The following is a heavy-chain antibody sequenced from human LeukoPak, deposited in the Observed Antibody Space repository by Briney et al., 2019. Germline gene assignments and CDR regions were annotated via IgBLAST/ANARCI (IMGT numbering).Heavy chain of an antibody. CDR2: TSGTGETT. Sequence: GGLLRLSCAASGFTFSDYYMSWIRQAPGQGLEWGSSTSGTGETTFNAGSVKGRFTTSRANSKTTLYLQMSRLRVEHTAIYYCAKDQRSDTISRIGRRQYYSDSWGQGTLVTVSS. CDR1: GFTFSDYY. V-gene: IGHV3-23*01. D-gene: IGHD2-2*01. J-gene: IGHJ4*02. CDR3: AKDQRSDTISRIGRRQYYSDS.